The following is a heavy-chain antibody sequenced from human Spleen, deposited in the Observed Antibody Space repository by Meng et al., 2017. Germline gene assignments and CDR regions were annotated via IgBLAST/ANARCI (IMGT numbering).Heavy chain of an antibody. V-gene: IGHV4-39*01. D-gene: IGHD3-22*01. CDR1: GGSISTSGYY. J-gene: IGHJ5*02. CDR2: VGHSGFT. CDR3: VRSSAWVRTGFDP. Sequence: QPQLQESGPGRVKPSEALSLTCSVSGGSISTSGYYWGWIRQAPGKGLEWIGSVGHSGFTYYTPSVKSRITVSIDTSRNEFYLKLTSVTAADTAVYFCVRSSAWVRTGFDPWGQGTLVTVSS.